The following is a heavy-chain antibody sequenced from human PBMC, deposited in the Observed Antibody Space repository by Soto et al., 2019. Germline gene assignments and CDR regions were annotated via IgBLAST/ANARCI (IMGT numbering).Heavy chain of an antibody. V-gene: IGHV4-34*01. Sequence: SETLSLTCAVYGGSFSGYYWSWIRQPPGKGLEWIGEINHSGSTNYSPSLKSRVTISVDTSKNQFSLKLSSVTAADTAVYYCARGLFRWFDPWGQGTLVTVYS. CDR1: GGSFSGYY. CDR3: ARGLFRWFDP. J-gene: IGHJ5*02. CDR2: INHSGST.